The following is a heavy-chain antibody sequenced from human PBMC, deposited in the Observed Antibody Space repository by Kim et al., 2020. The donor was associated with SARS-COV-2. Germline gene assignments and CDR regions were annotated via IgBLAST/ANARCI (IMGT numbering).Heavy chain of an antibody. J-gene: IGHJ6*02. D-gene: IGHD2-15*01. CDR2: IYYEGKNQ. Sequence: IYYEGKNQYYADSVKGRFTISKENYKNSLYLQMSSLRAEDTAVYYCARDPYRAVVAATLLTYYYYGKDVWGQGTTVTVSS. CDR3: ARDPYRAVVAATLLTYYYYGKDV. V-gene: IGHV3-30*15.